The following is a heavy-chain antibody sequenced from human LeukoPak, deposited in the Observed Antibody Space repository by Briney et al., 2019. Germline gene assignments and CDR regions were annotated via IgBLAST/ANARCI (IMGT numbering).Heavy chain of an antibody. CDR1: GFTFSSYW. CDR2: IKQDGSEK. V-gene: IGHV3-7*01. CDR3: ARVKQRLVRLLGRDTTYYYYYYMDV. J-gene: IGHJ6*03. Sequence: GGSLRLSCAASGFTFSSYWMSWVRQAPGKGLEWVANIKQDGSEKYYVDSVKGRFTISRDNAKNSLFLQMNSLRAEDTAVYFCARVKQRLVRLLGRDTTYYYYYYMDVWGKGTTVTVSS. D-gene: IGHD6-13*01.